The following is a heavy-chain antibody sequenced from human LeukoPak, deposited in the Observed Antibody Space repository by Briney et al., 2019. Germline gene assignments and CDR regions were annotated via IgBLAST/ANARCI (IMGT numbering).Heavy chain of an antibody. CDR2: IGIAGDT. J-gene: IGHJ6*02. CDR1: GFTLSTYD. CDR3: ARDKSGMDV. V-gene: IGHV3-13*01. Sequence: GGSLRLSCAASGFTLSTYDMHWVRQVPGKGLEWVSAIGIAGDTHYPGSVKGRFTISRENAKNSLYLQMNSLTAGDTAVYYCARDKSGMDVWGQGTTVSVSS.